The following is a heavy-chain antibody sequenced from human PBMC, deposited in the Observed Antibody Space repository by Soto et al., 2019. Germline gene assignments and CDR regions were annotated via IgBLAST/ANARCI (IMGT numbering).Heavy chain of an antibody. J-gene: IGHJ4*02. V-gene: IGHV3-15*01. D-gene: IGHD2-15*01. Sequence: GGSLKLFCAASGFTVSNAWMSWVRKAPGKGLEWVGRIKSKTDGGTTDYAAPVKGRFTISRDDSKNTVYLQMYSLKSEDTDVYYCTCYRGRYWGQGTLVTVSS. CDR3: TCYRGRY. CDR1: GFTVSNAW. CDR2: IKSKTDGGTT.